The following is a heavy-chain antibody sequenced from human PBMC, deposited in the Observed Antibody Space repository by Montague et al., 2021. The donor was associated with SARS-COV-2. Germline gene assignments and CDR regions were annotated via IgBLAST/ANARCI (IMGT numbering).Heavy chain of an antibody. CDR2: INSDGSST. CDR3: ARLGYCSGGGCYPYYYYYGMDV. V-gene: IGHV3-74*01. D-gene: IGHD2-15*01. CDR1: GFTFSSYW. Sequence: SLRLSCAASGFTFSSYWMHWVRQAPGKGLVWVSRINSDGSSTSYADSVKGRFTISRDNAKNTLYLQMNSLRAEDTAVYYCARLGYCSGGGCYPYYYYYGMDVWGQGTTVTVSS. J-gene: IGHJ6*02.